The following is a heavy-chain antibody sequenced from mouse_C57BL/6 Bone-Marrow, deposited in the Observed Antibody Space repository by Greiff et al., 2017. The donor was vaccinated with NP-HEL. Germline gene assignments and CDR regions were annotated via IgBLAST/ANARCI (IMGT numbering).Heavy chain of an antibody. CDR2: IYPRSGNT. D-gene: IGHD1-1*01. CDR1: GYTFTSYG. CDR3: ARWYYYGSSYLHYYAMDY. J-gene: IGHJ4*01. Sequence: VKLMESGAELARPGASVKLSCKASGYTFTSYGISWVKQRTGQGLEWIGEIYPRSGNTYYNEKFKGKATLTADKSSSTAYMELRSLTSEDSAVYFCARWYYYGSSYLHYYAMDYWGQGTSVTVSS. V-gene: IGHV1-81*01.